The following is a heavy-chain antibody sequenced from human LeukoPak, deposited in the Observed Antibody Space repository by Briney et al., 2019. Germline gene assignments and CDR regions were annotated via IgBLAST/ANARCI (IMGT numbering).Heavy chain of an antibody. Sequence: PGGSLRLSCAASGFTFSTFAMHWARKAPGKGLEWVAVISYDGNNKYYADSVKGRFTISRDNSKNTLYLQMNSLRVEDTAVYYCARDHGSSGWYETVDYWGQGTLVTVSS. CDR1: GFTFSTFA. V-gene: IGHV3-30-3*01. J-gene: IGHJ4*02. CDR2: ISYDGNNK. CDR3: ARDHGSSGWYETVDY. D-gene: IGHD6-19*01.